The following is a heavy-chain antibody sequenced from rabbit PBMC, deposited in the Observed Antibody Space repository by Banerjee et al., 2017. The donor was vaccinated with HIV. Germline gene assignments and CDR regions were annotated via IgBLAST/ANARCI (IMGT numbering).Heavy chain of an antibody. D-gene: IGHD4-1*01. V-gene: IGHV1S40*01. CDR1: GFSLSGYW. CDR3: ARDLAGVIGWNFNL. J-gene: IGHJ4*01. CDR2: INTISGDT. Sequence: QSLEESGGDLVKPGGSLTLTCTASGFSLSGYWMSWVRQAPGKGLEWIACINTISGDTVYATWAKGRFTISKASWTTVTLQMTSLTAADTASYFCARDLAGVIGWNFNLWGPGTLVTVS.